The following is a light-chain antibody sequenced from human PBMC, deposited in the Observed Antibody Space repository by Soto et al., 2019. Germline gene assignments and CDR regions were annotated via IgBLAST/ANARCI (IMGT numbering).Light chain of an antibody. Sequence: QSVLTQPASVSGSPGQSITISCTGTSNDIGGYNYVSWYQQRPGKANKLMIYDVTNRPSGVPHRFSGSRSGNTASLTISGLQAEDEADYYCSSYTSSSTLGVFGTGTKVTV. J-gene: IGLJ1*01. CDR2: DVT. CDR1: SNDIGGYNY. CDR3: SSYTSSSTLGV. V-gene: IGLV2-14*01.